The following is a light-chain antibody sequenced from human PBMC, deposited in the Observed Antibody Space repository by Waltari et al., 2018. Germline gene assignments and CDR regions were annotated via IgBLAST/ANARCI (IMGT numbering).Light chain of an antibody. Sequence: DIQLTQSPSTLSASVGDKVPITCRASQSISNWLAWYQQKPGKAPKVLIYKSFTLRTGVSSRFSGSGSETEFSLTISSLQPEDFATYYCQQYNIWPYTFGQGTTLEI. V-gene: IGKV1-5*03. J-gene: IGKJ2*01. CDR2: KSF. CDR1: QSISNW. CDR3: QQYNIWPYT.